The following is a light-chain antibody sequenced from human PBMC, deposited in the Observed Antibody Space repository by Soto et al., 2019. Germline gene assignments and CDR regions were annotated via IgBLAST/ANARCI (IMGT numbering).Light chain of an antibody. Sequence: EIVLTQSPATLSLSPGERATLCFRASQSINSNLAWYQQKPGQAPSLLIYGAFTRATGIPDRFSGSGSGTDFTLTISRLEPEDFAVYYCQQYDTSPRTFGQGTKVDIK. CDR2: GAF. CDR3: QQYDTSPRT. V-gene: IGKV3-20*01. CDR1: QSINSN. J-gene: IGKJ1*01.